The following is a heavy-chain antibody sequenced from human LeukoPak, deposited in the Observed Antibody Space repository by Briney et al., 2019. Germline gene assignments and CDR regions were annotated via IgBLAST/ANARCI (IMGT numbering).Heavy chain of an antibody. D-gene: IGHD3-22*01. CDR3: AKHRFESGGYHSTD. J-gene: IGHJ4*02. Sequence: GGSLRLSCAASGFTVSSNYMSWVRQAPGKGLEWVSVIYSGGGTFYADSVKGRFTISRDNSKNTLYLQMNSLRDEDTAVYYCAKHRFESGGYHSTDWGQGTLVTVSS. CDR2: IYSGGGT. V-gene: IGHV3-53*01. CDR1: GFTVSSNY.